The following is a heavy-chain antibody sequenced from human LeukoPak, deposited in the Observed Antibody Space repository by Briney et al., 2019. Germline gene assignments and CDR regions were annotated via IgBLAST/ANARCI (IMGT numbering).Heavy chain of an antibody. D-gene: IGHD6-13*01. CDR2: IYYRGST. CDR1: GGSISSYY. J-gene: IGHJ5*02. Sequence: SETLSLTCTVSGGSISSYYWSWIRQPPGKGLEWIGYIYYRGSTNYNPSLKSRVTISVDTSKNQFSLKLSSVTAADTAVYYCAREVVSSSWWGGSEWFDPWGQGTLVTVSS. CDR3: AREVVSSSWWGGSEWFDP. V-gene: IGHV4-59*01.